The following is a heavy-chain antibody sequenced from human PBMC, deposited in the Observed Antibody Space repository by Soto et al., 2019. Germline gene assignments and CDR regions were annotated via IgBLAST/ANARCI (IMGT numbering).Heavy chain of an antibody. CDR1: GVSISSSSYY. D-gene: IGHD6-13*01. J-gene: IGHJ4*02. V-gene: IGHV4-39*01. CDR2: IYYSGST. Sequence: SETLSLTCTVSGVSISSSSYYWGWIRQPPGKGLEWIGSIYYSGSTYYNPSLKSRVTISVDTSKNQFSLKLSSVTAADTAVYYCARLPGYSSSWYVPAPMWKTTFDYWGQGTLVTVSS. CDR3: ARLPGYSSSWYVPAPMWKTTFDY.